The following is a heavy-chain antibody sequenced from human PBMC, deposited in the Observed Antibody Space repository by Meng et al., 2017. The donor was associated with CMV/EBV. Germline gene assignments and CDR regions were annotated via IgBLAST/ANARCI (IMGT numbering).Heavy chain of an antibody. CDR2: IYYSGST. D-gene: IGHD2-2*01. V-gene: IGHV4-39*01. J-gene: IGHJ4*02. Sequence: SGGSITSSSYYWGWSRQPPGKGLEWIGNIYYSGSTYYNPSLKSRVTISVDTSKNQFSLKLTSVTAADTAVYYCARVVPAAIFAERFDYRGQGTLVTVSS. CDR1: GGSITSSSYY. CDR3: ARVVPAAIFAERFDY.